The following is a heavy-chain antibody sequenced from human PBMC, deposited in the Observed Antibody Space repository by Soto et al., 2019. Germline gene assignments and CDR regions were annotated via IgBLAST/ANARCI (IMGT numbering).Heavy chain of an antibody. J-gene: IGHJ4*02. V-gene: IGHV3-23*01. Sequence: GGSLRLSCAASGFTFSSYAMTWVRQAPGKGLEWVSGIDGSGGRTYYADSVKGRFTISRDNSKNTLYLQMNSLRAEDTAVYYCAKGTQSGDYFDHWGQGTLVTVSS. CDR3: AKGTQSGDYFDH. CDR2: IDGSGGRT. D-gene: IGHD1-1*01. CDR1: GFTFSSYA.